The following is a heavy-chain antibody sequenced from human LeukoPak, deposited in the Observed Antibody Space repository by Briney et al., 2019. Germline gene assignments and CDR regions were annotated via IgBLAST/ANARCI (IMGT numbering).Heavy chain of an antibody. CDR3: VRDRGTYRPIDY. J-gene: IGHJ4*02. Sequence: GGSLRLSCAASGFTFSTYWMHWVRQAPGKGLVWVSRINTDGNNTNYADSVKGRFTISRDNAQNSLYLQMNSLRAEDTAIYYCVRDRGTYRPIDYWGQGTLVTVSS. D-gene: IGHD1-26*01. V-gene: IGHV3-74*01. CDR1: GFTFSTYW. CDR2: INTDGNNT.